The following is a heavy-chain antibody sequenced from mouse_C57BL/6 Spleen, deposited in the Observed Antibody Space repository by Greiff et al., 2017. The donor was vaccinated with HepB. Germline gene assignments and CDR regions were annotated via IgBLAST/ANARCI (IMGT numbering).Heavy chain of an antibody. CDR3: ARAPYYSNYDYYAMDY. D-gene: IGHD2-5*01. Sequence: DVQLQESGPGLVKPSQSLSLTCSVTGYSITSGYYWNWIRQFPGNKLEWMGYISYDGSNNYNPSLKNRISITRDTSKNQFFLKLNSVTTEDTATYYCARAPYYSNYDYYAMDYWGQGTSVTVSS. V-gene: IGHV3-6*01. CDR1: GYSITSGYY. J-gene: IGHJ4*01. CDR2: ISYDGSN.